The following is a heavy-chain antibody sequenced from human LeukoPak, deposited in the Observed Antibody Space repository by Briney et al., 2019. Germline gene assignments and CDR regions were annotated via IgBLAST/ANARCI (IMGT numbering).Heavy chain of an antibody. CDR1: GYSISSGYY. D-gene: IGHD2-8*01. CDR2: IYHSGST. Sequence: SETLSLTCTVSGYSISSGYYWGWIRPPPGKGLEGIGIIYHSGSTYYNPSLKSRVTIPVATSKNQFSLKLSSVTAADTAVYYCARGGGYCTNAVCFSYYFDYWGQGTLVTVSS. V-gene: IGHV4-38-2*02. J-gene: IGHJ4*02. CDR3: ARGGGYCTNAVCFSYYFDY.